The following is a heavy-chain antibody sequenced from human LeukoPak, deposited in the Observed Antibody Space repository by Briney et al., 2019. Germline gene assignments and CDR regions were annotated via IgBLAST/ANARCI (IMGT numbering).Heavy chain of an antibody. CDR1: GFTFSSYS. J-gene: IGHJ4*02. CDR2: IRSSSSTI. D-gene: IGHD1-1*01. V-gene: IGHV3-48*01. CDR3: AKDLTTGTLSFDY. Sequence: GGSLRLSCAASGFTFSSYSMNWVRQAPGKGLEWVSYIRSSSSTIYYADSVKGRFTISRDNAKNSLYLQMNSLRAEDTAVYYCAKDLTTGTLSFDYWGQGTLVTVSS.